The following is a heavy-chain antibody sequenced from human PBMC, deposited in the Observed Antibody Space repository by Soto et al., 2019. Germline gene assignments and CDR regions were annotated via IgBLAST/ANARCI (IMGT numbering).Heavy chain of an antibody. CDR2: IKQDGSEK. J-gene: IGHJ4*02. Sequence: GGSLRLSCAASGFTFSSYWMSWVRQAPGKGLEWVANIKQDGSEKYYVDSVKGRFTISRDNAKNSLYLQMNSLRAEDTAVYYCARDALHLGELSLDYWGQGTLVTVSS. CDR3: ARDALHLGELSLDY. D-gene: IGHD3-16*02. V-gene: IGHV3-7*01. CDR1: GFTFSSYW.